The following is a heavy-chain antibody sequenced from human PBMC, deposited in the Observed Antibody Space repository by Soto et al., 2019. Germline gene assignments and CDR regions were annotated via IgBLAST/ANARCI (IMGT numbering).Heavy chain of an antibody. Sequence: QVQLVESGGGVVQPGRSLRLSCAASGFTFSSYGMHWVRQAPGKGLEWVAVIWYDGSNKYYADSVKGRFTISRDNSKNKLNLQLNSLRAEDTAVYYCEREYSGWHFDYWGQGTLVTVSS. CDR3: EREYSGWHFDY. CDR2: IWYDGSNK. D-gene: IGHD6-19*01. V-gene: IGHV3-33*01. J-gene: IGHJ4*02. CDR1: GFTFSSYG.